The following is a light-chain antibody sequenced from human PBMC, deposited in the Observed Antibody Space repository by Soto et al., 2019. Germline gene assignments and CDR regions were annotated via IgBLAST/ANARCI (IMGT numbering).Light chain of an antibody. CDR3: QSYDTSLSGYV. J-gene: IGLJ1*01. CDR1: SSNIGAGYD. V-gene: IGLV1-40*01. CDR2: ANN. Sequence: QSVLTQPPSVSRAPGQRVTISCTGSSSNIGAGYDIHWYQQVPGTAPKPLIYANNNRASGVPDRFSGSKSGTSASLAITGLQAEDEADYYCQSYDTSLSGYVFGPGTKLTVL.